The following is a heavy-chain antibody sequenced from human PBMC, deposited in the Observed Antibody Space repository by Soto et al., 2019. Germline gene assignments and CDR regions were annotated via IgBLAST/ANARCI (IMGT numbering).Heavy chain of an antibody. CDR1: GGSISSYY. CDR2: IYYSGST. D-gene: IGHD3-9*01. CDR3: ARATSKTYYDILTGYYNISVYFDY. Sequence: SETLSLTCTVSGGSISSYYWSWIRQPPGKGLEWIGYIYYSGSTNYNPSLKSRVTISVDTSKNQFSLKLSSVTAADTAVYYCARATSKTYYDILTGYYNISVYFDYWGQGTLVTVSS. V-gene: IGHV4-59*01. J-gene: IGHJ4*02.